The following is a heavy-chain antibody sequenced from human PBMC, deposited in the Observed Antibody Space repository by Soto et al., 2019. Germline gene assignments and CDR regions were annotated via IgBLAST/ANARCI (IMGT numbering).Heavy chain of an antibody. CDR3: ARDSVIAAAGAYYYYGMDV. CDR2: INAGNGNT. Sequence: ASVKVSCKASGYTFTSYAMHWVRQAPGQRLEWMGWINAGNGNTKYSQKFQGRVTITRDTSASTAYMELSSLRSEDTAVYYCARDSVIAAAGAYYYYGMDVWGQGTTVTVYS. J-gene: IGHJ6*02. V-gene: IGHV1-3*01. D-gene: IGHD6-13*01. CDR1: GYTFTSYA.